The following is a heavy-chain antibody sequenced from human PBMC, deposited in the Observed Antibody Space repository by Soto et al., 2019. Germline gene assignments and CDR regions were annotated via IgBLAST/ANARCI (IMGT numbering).Heavy chain of an antibody. CDR3: ARDVVATIRGDHYFDY. J-gene: IGHJ4*02. CDR1: GGSISSGDYY. CDR2: IYYSGST. D-gene: IGHD5-12*01. Sequence: QVQLQESGPGLVKPSQTLSLTCTVSGGSISSGDYYWNWIRQPPGKGLEWIGYIYYSGSTDYNPSLQSRVTISVDTSKNLVSLKLSSVTAADTAVYYCARDVVATIRGDHYFDYWGQGALVTVSP. V-gene: IGHV4-30-4*01.